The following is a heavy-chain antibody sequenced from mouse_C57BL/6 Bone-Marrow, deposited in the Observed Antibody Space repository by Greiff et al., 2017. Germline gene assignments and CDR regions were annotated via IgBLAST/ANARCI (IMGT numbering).Heavy chain of an antibody. D-gene: IGHD4-1*01. CDR3: ATGTRD. Sequence: EVKLVESGGGLVKPGGSLKLSCAASGFTFSDYGMHWVRQAPEKGLEWVAYISSGSSTIYYADTVKGRFTISRDNATNTLFLQMTSLRSADTAMCYCATGTRDWGKGTTLTVSS. J-gene: IGHJ2*01. CDR1: GFTFSDYG. CDR2: ISSGSSTI. V-gene: IGHV5-17*01.